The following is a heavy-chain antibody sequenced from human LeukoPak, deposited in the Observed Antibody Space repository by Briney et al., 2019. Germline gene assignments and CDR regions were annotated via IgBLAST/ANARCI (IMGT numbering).Heavy chain of an antibody. CDR1: GGSISSGSYY. Sequence: PSETLSLTCTVSGGSISSGSYYWSWIRQPAGKGLEWIGRIYTSGSTNYNPSLKSRVTISVDTSKNQFSLKLSSVTAADTAVYYCARGRGSGYPDYWGQGTLVTVSS. CDR3: ARGRGSGYPDY. J-gene: IGHJ4*02. CDR2: IYTSGST. V-gene: IGHV4-61*02. D-gene: IGHD3-22*01.